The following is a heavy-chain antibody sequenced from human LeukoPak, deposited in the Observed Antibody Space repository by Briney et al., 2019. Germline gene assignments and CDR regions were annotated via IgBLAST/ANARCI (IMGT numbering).Heavy chain of an antibody. CDR3: GSYGSGSFFDY. Sequence: GGSLRLSCAASGFTFSSYSMNWVRQAPGKGLEWVASISGSSSYIYYADSVKGRFTISRDNSKNTLYLQMNSLRAEDTAVYYCGSYGSGSFFDYWGQGTLVTVSS. CDR1: GFTFSSYS. V-gene: IGHV3-21*01. CDR2: ISGSSSYI. D-gene: IGHD3-10*01. J-gene: IGHJ4*02.